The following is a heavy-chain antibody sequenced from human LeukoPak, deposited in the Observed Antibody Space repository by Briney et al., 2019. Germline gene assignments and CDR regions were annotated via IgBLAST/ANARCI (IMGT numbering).Heavy chain of an antibody. CDR1: GYTFTGYY. J-gene: IGHJ5*02. CDR3: ARGSVTTLPDLDP. D-gene: IGHD4-17*01. V-gene: IGHV1-2*02. CDR2: INPNSGGT. Sequence: ASVKVSCKASGYTFTGYYMHWVRQAPGQGLEWMGWINPNSGGTNYAQKFQGRVTMTRDTSISTAYMELSGLRSDDTAVYYCARGSVTTLPDLDPWGQGTLVTVSS.